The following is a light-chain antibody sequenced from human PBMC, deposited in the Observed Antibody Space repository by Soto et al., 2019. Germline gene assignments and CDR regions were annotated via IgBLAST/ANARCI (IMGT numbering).Light chain of an antibody. CDR1: SSDVGGYKY. CDR3: SSYGGTNNLL. V-gene: IGLV2-8*01. CDR2: EVH. J-gene: IGLJ2*01. Sequence: QSVLTQPPSASGSPGQSVTISCTGTSSDVGGYKYVSWYQQHPGKAPKLMIFEVHKRPSGVPDRFSGSKSGNTASLTVSGLQAEDEADYCCSSYGGTNNLLFGGGTKVTVL.